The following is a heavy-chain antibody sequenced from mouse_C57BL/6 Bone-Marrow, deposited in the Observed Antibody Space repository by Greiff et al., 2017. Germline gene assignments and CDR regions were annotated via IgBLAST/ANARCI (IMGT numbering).Heavy chain of an antibody. J-gene: IGHJ1*03. Sequence: QVQLQQSGPGLVAPSQSLSITCTVSGFSLTSYAISWVRQPPGKGLEWLGVIWTGGGTNYNSAFKSRLSISKDNSKSQVFLKMNSRQTDDTARYYCARGSTTVVYWYFDVWGTGTTVTVSS. CDR3: ARGSTTVVYWYFDV. CDR1: GFSLTSYA. V-gene: IGHV2-9-1*01. CDR2: IWTGGGT. D-gene: IGHD1-1*01.